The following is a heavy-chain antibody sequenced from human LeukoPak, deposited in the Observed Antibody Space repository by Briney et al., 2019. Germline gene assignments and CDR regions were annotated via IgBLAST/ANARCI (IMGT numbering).Heavy chain of an antibody. CDR2: ISYDGSNK. J-gene: IGHJ4*02. CDR1: GFTFSSYA. V-gene: IGHV3-30*04. CDR3: ARSTKGVVVPAAWTFDY. Sequence: GGSLRLSCAASGFTFSSYAMHWVRQAPGKGLEWVAVISYDGSNKYYADSVKGRFTISRDNSKNTLYLQMNSLRAEDTAVYYCARSTKGVVVPAAWTFDYWGQGTLVTVSS. D-gene: IGHD2-2*01.